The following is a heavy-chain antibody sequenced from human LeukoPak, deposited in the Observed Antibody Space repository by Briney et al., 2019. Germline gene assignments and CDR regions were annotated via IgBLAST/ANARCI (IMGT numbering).Heavy chain of an antibody. J-gene: IGHJ6*02. CDR1: GFTFSDYY. CDR2: ISSSGSTI. V-gene: IGHV3-11*04. CDR3: ASSTVITHAYYGMDV. Sequence: PGGSLRLSCAASGFTFSDYYMSWIRQAPGKGLEWVSYISSSGSTIYYADSVKGRFTISRDNAKNSLYLQMNSLRAEDTAVYYCASSTVITHAYYGMDVWGQGTTVTVSS. D-gene: IGHD4-17*01.